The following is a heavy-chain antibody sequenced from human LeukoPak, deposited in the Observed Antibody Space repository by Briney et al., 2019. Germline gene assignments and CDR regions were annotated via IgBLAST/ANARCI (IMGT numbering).Heavy chain of an antibody. CDR3: ATVTGDF. CDR2: IHYSGNT. J-gene: IGHJ4*02. V-gene: IGHV4-61*01. CDR1: GGSVSSGSYY. D-gene: IGHD2-21*02. Sequence: SETLSLTCTVSGGSVSSGSYYWSWIRQPPGKGLEWFGNIHYSGNTNYNPSLRSRVTMSLDTSKNQVSLNLSSVTEADTAVYYCATVTGDFWGQGTLVTVSS.